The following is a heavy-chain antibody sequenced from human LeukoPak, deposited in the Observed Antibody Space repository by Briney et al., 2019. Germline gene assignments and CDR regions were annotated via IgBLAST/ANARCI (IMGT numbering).Heavy chain of an antibody. J-gene: IGHJ3*02. Sequence: GGSLRLSCAAPGFTFSSYEMNWVRQAPGKGLEWVSYISSSGSTIYYADSVKGRFTISRDNAKNSLYLQMNSLRAEDTAVYYCARVFTVGPDAFDIWGQGTMVTVSS. D-gene: IGHD4-23*01. CDR1: GFTFSSYE. V-gene: IGHV3-48*03. CDR2: ISSSGSTI. CDR3: ARVFTVGPDAFDI.